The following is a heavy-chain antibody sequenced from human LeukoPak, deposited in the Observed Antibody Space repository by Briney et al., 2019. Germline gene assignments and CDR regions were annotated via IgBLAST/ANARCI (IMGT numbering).Heavy chain of an antibody. V-gene: IGHV3-23*01. CDR2: ISGSGGST. J-gene: IGHJ4*02. CDR1: GFTFSSYA. CDR3: AKDFGHPYSSSWYVDY. D-gene: IGHD6-13*01. Sequence: PGGSLRLSCAASGFTFSSYAMSWVRQAPGKGLEWVSAISGSGGSTYYADSVKGRFTISRDNSKNTLYLQMNSLRAEDTAVYYCAKDFGHPYSSSWYVDYWGQGTLVTVSS.